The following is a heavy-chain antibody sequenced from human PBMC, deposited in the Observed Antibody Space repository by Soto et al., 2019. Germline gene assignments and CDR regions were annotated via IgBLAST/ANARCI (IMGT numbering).Heavy chain of an antibody. CDR2: ISSSSSYI. D-gene: IGHD3-3*01. Sequence: GGSLRLSCVASGFTFSSYNMNWVRQAPGKGLEWVSSISSSSSYIYYADSVKGRFTISRDNAKNSLYLQMNSLRAEDTAVYYCAKVPHYDGVLSGAPPGGDYYYGMDVWGQGTTVTVSS. CDR3: AKVPHYDGVLSGAPPGGDYYYGMDV. V-gene: IGHV3-21*01. CDR1: GFTFSSYN. J-gene: IGHJ6*02.